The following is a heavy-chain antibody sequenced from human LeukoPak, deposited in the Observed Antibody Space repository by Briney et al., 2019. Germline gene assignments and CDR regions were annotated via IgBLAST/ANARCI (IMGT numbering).Heavy chain of an antibody. CDR3: AKVLAYYFDY. CDR2: IGTGT. V-gene: IGHV3-23*01. J-gene: IGHJ4*02. CDR1: GFTFSSDA. Sequence: PGGSLRLSCAASGFTFSSDAMSWVRQAPGKGLEWVSAIGTGTYYADSVKGRFTISRDNSKNTLYLQRNSLRAEDTAVYYCAKVLAYYFDYWGQGTLVTVSS.